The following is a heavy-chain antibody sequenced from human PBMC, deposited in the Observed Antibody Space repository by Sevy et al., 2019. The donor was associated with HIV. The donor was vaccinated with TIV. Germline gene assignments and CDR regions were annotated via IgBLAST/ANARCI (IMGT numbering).Heavy chain of an antibody. CDR3: ARGYYDSSGYYYLDI. V-gene: IGHV4-31*03. J-gene: IGHJ3*02. Sequence: KQSQTLSLTCTVSGGSISSGGYYWSWIRQHPGKGLEWIGYIYYSGSTYYNPSLKSRVTISVDTSKNQFSLKLSSVTAADTAVYYCARGYYDSSGYYYLDIWGQGTMVTVS. CDR2: IYYSGST. CDR1: GGSISSGGYY. D-gene: IGHD3-22*01.